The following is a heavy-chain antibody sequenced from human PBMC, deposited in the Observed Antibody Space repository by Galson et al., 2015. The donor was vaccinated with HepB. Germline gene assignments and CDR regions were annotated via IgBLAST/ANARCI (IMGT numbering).Heavy chain of an antibody. Sequence: SVKVSCKASGYTFTSYGISWVRQAPGQGLEWMGWISAYNGNTNYAQKLQGRVTMTTDTSTSTAYLQWSSLKASDTAMYYCARHANGGDPRIDYWGQGTLVTVSS. J-gene: IGHJ4*02. V-gene: IGHV1-18*01. CDR1: GYTFTSYG. CDR3: ARHANGGDPRIDY. D-gene: IGHD4-17*01. CDR2: ISAYNGNT.